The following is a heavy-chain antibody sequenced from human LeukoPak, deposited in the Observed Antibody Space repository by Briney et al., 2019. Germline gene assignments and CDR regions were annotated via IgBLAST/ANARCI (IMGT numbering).Heavy chain of an antibody. J-gene: IGHJ2*01. V-gene: IGHV4-59*01. Sequence: SETLSLTCTVSGGSINGYYWSWIRQPPGKGLEWIGYIYYSGSTKYNPSLQSRVTISVDTSKNQFSLKLNSVTAADTAVYYCARGETAAITIGYFNPGGRGPLFTVSS. D-gene: IGHD2-2*01. CDR2: IYYSGST. CDR1: GGSINGYY. CDR3: ARGETAAITIGYFNP.